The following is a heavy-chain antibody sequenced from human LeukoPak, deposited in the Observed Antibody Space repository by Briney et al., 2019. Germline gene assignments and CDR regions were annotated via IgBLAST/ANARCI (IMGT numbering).Heavy chain of an antibody. D-gene: IGHD5-12*01. CDR2: IIPIFGTA. Sequence: GASVKVSCKASGGTFSSYAISWVRQAPGQGLEWMGGIIPIFGTANYAQKFQGRVTITADESTSTAYMELSSLRSEDTAVYYCATRGYSGYELDYWGQGTLVTVSS. CDR3: ATRGYSGYELDY. CDR1: GGTFSSYA. J-gene: IGHJ4*02. V-gene: IGHV1-69*13.